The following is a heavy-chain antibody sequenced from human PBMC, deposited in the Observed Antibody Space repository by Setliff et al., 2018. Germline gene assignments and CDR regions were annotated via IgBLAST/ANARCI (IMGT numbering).Heavy chain of an antibody. Sequence: GGSLRLSCAASGFTFDIYSMSWVRQAPGKGLEWVGRVRRNTNSYATAYSASLKGRFTISRDDGKNTAYLQMNSLQSEDTAVYYCARRGVGMGMDVWGKGTTVTVSS. D-gene: IGHD2-2*01. CDR1: GFTFDIYS. CDR3: ARRGVGMGMDV. CDR2: VRRNTNSYAT. J-gene: IGHJ6*03. V-gene: IGHV3-73*01.